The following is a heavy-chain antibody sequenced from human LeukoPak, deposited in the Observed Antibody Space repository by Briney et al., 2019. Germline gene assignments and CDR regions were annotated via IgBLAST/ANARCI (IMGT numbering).Heavy chain of an antibody. J-gene: IGHJ4*02. V-gene: IGHV1-46*01. CDR1: GYTFTSYY. CDR3: AKDYQQRPAVAGLLDY. CDR2: INPSGGST. Sequence: ASVKVSCKASGYTFTSYYMHWVRQAPGQGLEWMGIINPSGGSTRYAQKFQGRVTMTRDMSTSTVYMELSSLRAEDTAVYYCAKDYQQRPAVAGLLDYWGQGTLVTVSS. D-gene: IGHD6-19*01.